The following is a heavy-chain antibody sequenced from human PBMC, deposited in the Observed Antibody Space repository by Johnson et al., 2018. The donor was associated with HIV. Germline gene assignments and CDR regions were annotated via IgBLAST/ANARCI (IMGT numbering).Heavy chain of an antibody. CDR3: AREGTVSYGGAFDI. Sequence: QVQLVESGGGVVQPGRSLRLSCAASGFTFSSYGMHWVRQAPGKGLEWVAVIWYDGSNKYYADSVKGRFTISRDNSKNTLYLQMNSLRAEDTAVYYCAREGTVSYGGAFDIWGQGTMVTVSS. CDR2: IWYDGSNK. J-gene: IGHJ3*02. D-gene: IGHD4-17*01. V-gene: IGHV3-33*08. CDR1: GFTFSSYG.